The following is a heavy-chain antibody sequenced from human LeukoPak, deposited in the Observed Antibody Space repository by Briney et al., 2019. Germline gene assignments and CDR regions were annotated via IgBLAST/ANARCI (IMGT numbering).Heavy chain of an antibody. J-gene: IGHJ6*03. Sequence: GGSLRLSCAASGFTFSSYWMHWVRQAPGKGQVWVSRINSDGSSTSYADSVKGRFTISRDNAKNTLYLQMNSLRAEDTAVYYCARDPLSSGSSPDYYYYYYMDVWGKGTTVTISS. D-gene: IGHD6-19*01. CDR1: GFTFSSYW. CDR2: INSDGSST. V-gene: IGHV3-74*01. CDR3: ARDPLSSGSSPDYYYYYYMDV.